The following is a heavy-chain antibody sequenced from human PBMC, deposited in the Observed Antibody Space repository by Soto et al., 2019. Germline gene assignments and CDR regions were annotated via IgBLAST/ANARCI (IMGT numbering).Heavy chain of an antibody. Sequence: GGSLRLSCAASGFSFSACAMGWFRQAPGKGLEWVSGISGSGDSINYADSVKGRFTISRDNSKNTLYLQMNSLRVDDTAVYHCVGQRLSTMIKVVDYWGQGALVTVSS. J-gene: IGHJ4*02. CDR2: ISGSGDSI. D-gene: IGHD3-22*01. CDR3: VGQRLSTMIKVVDY. CDR1: GFSFSACA. V-gene: IGHV3-23*01.